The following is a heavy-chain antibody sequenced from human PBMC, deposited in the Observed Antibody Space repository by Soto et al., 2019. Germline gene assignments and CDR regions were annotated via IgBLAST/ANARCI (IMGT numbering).Heavy chain of an antibody. CDR3: ATRMYSTSWYYFVS. J-gene: IGHJ4*02. D-gene: IGHD6-13*01. Sequence: EVQLLEXGGGFVQPXGSLRLSCAASGFTFTNYALSWVRQAPGKGLEWVSTIGGGSGSTSYADSVKGRFSISRXXSKXXXYLQMSSLRAEDTALYYCATRMYSTSWYYFVSWGQGTLVTVSS. V-gene: IGHV3-23*01. CDR1: GFTFTNYA. CDR2: IGGGSGST.